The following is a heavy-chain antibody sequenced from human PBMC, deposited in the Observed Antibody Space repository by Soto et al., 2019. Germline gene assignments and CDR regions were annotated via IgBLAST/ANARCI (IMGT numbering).Heavy chain of an antibody. CDR2: IYYTGNT. D-gene: IGHD5-12*01. V-gene: IGHV4-61*01. CDR1: GGSVSSRSPF. CDR3: ARYDAESGSNKLDP. Sequence: QVQLQESGPGVVKPSDTLSVTCTVSGGSVSSRSPFWSWIRQPPGGGLQWIGYIYYTGNTNYSPSLKRLATLSVDTSRNQSALRLTSVTSADTAIYYCARYDAESGSNKLDPWGQGTLVTVSS. J-gene: IGHJ5*02.